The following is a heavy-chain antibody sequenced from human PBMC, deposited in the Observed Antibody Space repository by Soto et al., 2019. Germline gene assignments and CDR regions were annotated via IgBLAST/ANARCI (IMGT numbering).Heavy chain of an antibody. CDR1: DFTITNAW. D-gene: IGHD2-15*01. CDR2: NKTKAEGGAT. V-gene: IGHV3-15*07. CDR3: TPGSVEGV. J-gene: IGHJ6*02. Sequence: EVQLVQSGGGLVKPGGSLRLSCAASDFTITNAWMNWVRQAPGKGLEWVGRNKTKAEGGATDYAAPLKGRFSTSRDDSRNTLFLQITRLKTKNTAAYYCTPGSVEGVWGQGATVTVSS.